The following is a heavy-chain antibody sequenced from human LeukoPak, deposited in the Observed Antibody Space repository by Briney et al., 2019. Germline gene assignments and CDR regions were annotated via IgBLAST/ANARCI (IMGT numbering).Heavy chain of an antibody. J-gene: IGHJ4*02. V-gene: IGHV3-7*01. CDR1: GFTFSRSW. CDR2: IKEDGSQT. D-gene: IGHD2-21*01. CDR3: ANSLDY. Sequence: PGGSLRLSCVASGFTFSRSWMDWVRQAPGKGLEWVANIKEDGSQTYYVDSAKGQFTISRDNAKNSLYLQMDSLRVEDTAIYYCANSLDYWGRGTLVTVSS.